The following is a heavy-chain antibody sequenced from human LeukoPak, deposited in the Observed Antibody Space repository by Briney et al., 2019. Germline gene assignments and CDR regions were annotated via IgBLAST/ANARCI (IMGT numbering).Heavy chain of an antibody. CDR1: GFTFRNHS. J-gene: IGHJ4*02. V-gene: IGHV3-33*01. CDR2: IWYDGSNQ. Sequence: GTSLRLSCAASGFTFRNHSMHWVRQAPGKGLEWVAVIWYDGSNQLYADSVKGRFTISGDNSKNTLHLQMNSLRAEDTAVYYCARDRQLQYFDYCGQGTLVTVSS. D-gene: IGHD3-9*01. CDR3: ARDRQLQYFDY.